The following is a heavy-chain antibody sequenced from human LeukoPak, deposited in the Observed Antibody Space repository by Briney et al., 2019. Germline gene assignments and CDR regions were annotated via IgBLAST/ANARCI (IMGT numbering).Heavy chain of an antibody. J-gene: IGHJ4*02. CDR1: GYTFTSYG. CDR2: IIPIFGTA. CDR3: ATLEVGAKSPRLDY. V-gene: IGHV1-69*13. Sequence: SVKVSCKASGYTFTSYGISWVRQAPGQGLEWMGGIIPIFGTANYAQKFQGRVTITADESTSTAYMELSSLRSEDTAVYYCATLEVGAKSPRLDYWGQGTLVTVSS. D-gene: IGHD1-26*01.